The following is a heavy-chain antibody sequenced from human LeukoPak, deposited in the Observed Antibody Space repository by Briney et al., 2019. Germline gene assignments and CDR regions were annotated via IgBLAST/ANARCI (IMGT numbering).Heavy chain of an antibody. V-gene: IGHV1-18*01. Sequence: GASVKVSCKASGYTFTSYGISWVRQAPGQGLEWMGWISAHNGNTNYAQKLQGRVTMTTDTSTSTAYMELRSLRSDDTAVYYCARDVDIVVVPAAFDPWGQGTLVTVSS. CDR3: ARDVDIVVVPAAFDP. J-gene: IGHJ5*02. CDR1: GYTFTSYG. D-gene: IGHD2-2*03. CDR2: ISAHNGNT.